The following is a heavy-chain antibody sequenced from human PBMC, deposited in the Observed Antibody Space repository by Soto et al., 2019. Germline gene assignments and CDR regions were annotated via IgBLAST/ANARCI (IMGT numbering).Heavy chain of an antibody. V-gene: IGHV3-21*04. CDR1: GFTFCSYS. D-gene: IGHD6-13*01. CDR2: ISSSSSYI. J-gene: IGHJ4*02. Sequence: PGGSLRLSCAASGFTFCSYSLNWVRQAPGKGLEWVSSISSSSSYIYYADSVKGRFTISRDNSKNTLYLQMNSLRAEDTAVYYCAKERWAAAGTPTLDYWGQGTLVTVSS. CDR3: AKERWAAAGTPTLDY.